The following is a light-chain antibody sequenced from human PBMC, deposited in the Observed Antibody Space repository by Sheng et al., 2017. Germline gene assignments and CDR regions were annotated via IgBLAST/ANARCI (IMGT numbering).Light chain of an antibody. V-gene: IGLV3-21*02. CDR2: DDS. CDR3: QVWDAISDHPGV. J-gene: IGLJ3*02. CDR1: NIGSET. Sequence: SYELTQPPSVSVAPGETARITCGGSNIGSETVHWYQQKPGQAPVLVVYDDSDRPSGIPERFSGSNSDNTATLTISRVEPGDEADYFCQVWDAISDHPGVFGGGTKLSVL.